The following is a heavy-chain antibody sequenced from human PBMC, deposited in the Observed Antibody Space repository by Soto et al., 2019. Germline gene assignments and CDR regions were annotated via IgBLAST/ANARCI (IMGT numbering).Heavy chain of an antibody. J-gene: IGHJ5*02. CDR3: ARLHLSITSIYNWFAP. V-gene: IGHV1-18*01. CDR2: ISAYNGNT. D-gene: IGHD3-3*02. CDR1: GYTFTSYG. Sequence: ASVKVSCKASGYTFTSYGISWVRQAPGQGLEWMGWISAYNGNTNYAQKLQGRVTMTTDTSTSTAYMELRSLRSDDTAVYYCARLHLSITSIYNWFAPWGQGTLVTGSS.